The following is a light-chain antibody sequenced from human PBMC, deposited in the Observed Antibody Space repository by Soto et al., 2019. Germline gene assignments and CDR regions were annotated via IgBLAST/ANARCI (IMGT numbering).Light chain of an antibody. CDR1: SSNIGNFY. V-gene: IGLV1-47*01. J-gene: IGLJ7*01. CDR2: KNN. Sequence: QSVLTQPPSASGTPGQRVTISCSGSSSNIGNFYVYWYQQLPGTAPKVLIYKNNQRPLGVPDRFSGSKSGTSASLAISGLRSEDETDYYCAAWDDSLSGPGVFGVGTQLTVL. CDR3: AAWDDSLSGPGV.